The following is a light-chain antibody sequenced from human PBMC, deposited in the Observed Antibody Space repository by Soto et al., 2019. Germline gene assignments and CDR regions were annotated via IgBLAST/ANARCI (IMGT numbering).Light chain of an antibody. Sequence: EIVMTQSPGTLSLSPGDTATLSCRASQSLGSDLAWYQQKPGQAPRLLIFGASARPTGIPARISGSGSGTEFTLTISSLRSEDFAVYFCQQYNSWPTFGGGTKVEIK. CDR3: QQYNSWPT. CDR1: QSLGSD. V-gene: IGKV3-15*01. CDR2: GAS. J-gene: IGKJ4*01.